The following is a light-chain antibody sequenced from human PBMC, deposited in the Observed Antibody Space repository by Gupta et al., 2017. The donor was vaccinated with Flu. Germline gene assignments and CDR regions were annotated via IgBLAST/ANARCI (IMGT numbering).Light chain of an antibody. J-gene: IGLJ3*02. CDR2: EVS. V-gene: IGLV2-14*01. CDR1: SSDVGGYNY. Sequence: QSALTQPASVSGSPGQSITISCTGTSSDVGGYNYVSWYQQPPGTAPKLMIYEVSNRPSGVSNRFSGSKSGNTASLTISGLQAEDEADYYCSSYTSSSTWVFGGGTKLTVL. CDR3: SSYTSSSTWV.